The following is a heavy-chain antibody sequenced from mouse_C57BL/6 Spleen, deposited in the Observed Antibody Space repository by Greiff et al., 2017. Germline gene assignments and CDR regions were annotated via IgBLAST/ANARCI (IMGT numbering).Heavy chain of an antibody. V-gene: IGHV5-4*01. D-gene: IGHD2-1*01. J-gene: IGHJ1*03. CDR1: GFTFSSYA. CDR2: ISDGGSYT. Sequence: DVKLVESGGGLVKPGGSLKLSCAASGFTFSSYAMSWVRQTPEKRLEWVATISDGGSYTYYPDNVKGRFTISRDNAKNNLYLQMSHLKSEDTAMYDCARDGNYWYFDVWGTGTTVTVSS. CDR3: ARDGNYWYFDV.